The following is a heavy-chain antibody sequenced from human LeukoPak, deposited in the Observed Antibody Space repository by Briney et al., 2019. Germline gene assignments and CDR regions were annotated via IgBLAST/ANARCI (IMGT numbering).Heavy chain of an antibody. D-gene: IGHD6-19*01. CDR3: ARDVSGYSSGY. J-gene: IGHJ4*02. CDR1: GGTFSSYA. CDR2: IIPILGIA. Sequence: SVKVSCKASGGTFSSYAISWVRQAPGQGLEWMGRIIPILGIANYAQKFQGRVTITADKSTSTAYMELSGLRSEDTAVYYCARDVSGYSSGYWGQGTLVTVSS. V-gene: IGHV1-69*04.